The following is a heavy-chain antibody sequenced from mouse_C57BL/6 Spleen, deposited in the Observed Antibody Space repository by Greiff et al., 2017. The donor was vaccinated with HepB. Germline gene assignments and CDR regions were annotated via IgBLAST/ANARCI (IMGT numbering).Heavy chain of an antibody. Sequence: VKLQESGAELVRPGASVTLSCKASGYTFTDYEMHWVKQTPVQGLEWIGAIDPETGGTAYNQKFKGKAILTADKSSSTAYMELRSLTSEDSAVYYCTSGGVFAYWGQGTLVTVSA. CDR3: TSGGVFAY. CDR2: IDPETGGT. CDR1: GYTFTDYE. J-gene: IGHJ3*01. V-gene: IGHV1-15*01.